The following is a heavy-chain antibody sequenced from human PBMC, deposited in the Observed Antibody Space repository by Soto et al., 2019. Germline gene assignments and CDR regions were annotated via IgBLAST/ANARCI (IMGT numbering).Heavy chain of an antibody. Sequence: ASETLSLTCTVSGGSVSSGSYYWSWIRQPPGKGLEWIGYIYYSGSTNYNPSLKSRVTISVDTSKNQFSLKLSSVTAADTAVYYCARGSGTSFYWGQGTLVTVSS. CDR3: ARGSGTSFY. D-gene: IGHD2-8*01. J-gene: IGHJ4*02. V-gene: IGHV4-61*01. CDR2: IYYSGST. CDR1: GGSVSSGSYY.